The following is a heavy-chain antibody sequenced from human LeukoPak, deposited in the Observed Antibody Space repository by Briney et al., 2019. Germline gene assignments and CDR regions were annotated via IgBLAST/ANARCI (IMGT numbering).Heavy chain of an antibody. CDR1: GFTFSNYA. J-gene: IGHJ4*02. Sequence: PGGSLRLSCAAYGFTFSNYAMTWVRLAPGKGLEWVSSIGSGGDTYYVDSVKGRFTISRDNSKNTLYLQMNSLRDEDTAMYFCAKAPPPYGSGSRSEYYFDYWGQGTLVTVSS. CDR2: IGSGGDT. V-gene: IGHV3-23*01. D-gene: IGHD3-10*01. CDR3: AKAPPPYGSGSRSEYYFDY.